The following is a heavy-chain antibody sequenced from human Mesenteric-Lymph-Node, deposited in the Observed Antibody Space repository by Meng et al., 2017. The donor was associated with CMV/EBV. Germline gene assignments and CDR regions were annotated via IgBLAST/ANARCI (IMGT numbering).Heavy chain of an antibody. V-gene: IGHV1-69*10. CDR3: ARSRAAAPRNWFDP. J-gene: IGHJ5*02. CDR2: IIPILGIA. CDR1: GGTFSSYA. D-gene: IGHD2-2*01. Sequence: PVKVSCKASGGTFSSYAISWVRQVPGQGLEWMGGIIPILGIANYAQKFQGRVTITADKSTSTAYMELSSLRSEDTAVYYCARSRAAAPRNWFDPWGQGTLVTVSS.